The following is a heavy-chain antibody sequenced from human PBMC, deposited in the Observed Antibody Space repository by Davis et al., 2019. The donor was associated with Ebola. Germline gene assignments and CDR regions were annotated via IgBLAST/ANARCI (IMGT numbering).Heavy chain of an antibody. CDR1: GFTFSSYA. V-gene: IGHV3-23*01. Sequence: GESLKISCAASGFTFSSYAMNWVRQAPGKGLEWVSGISGSGGSTDYADSVKGRFTISRDNSKNTLYLQMNGLRVEDTAIYYCAKDNRNIWSEVWGQGTMVTVSS. D-gene: IGHD2/OR15-2a*01. CDR3: AKDNRNIWSEV. CDR2: ISGSGGST. J-gene: IGHJ3*01.